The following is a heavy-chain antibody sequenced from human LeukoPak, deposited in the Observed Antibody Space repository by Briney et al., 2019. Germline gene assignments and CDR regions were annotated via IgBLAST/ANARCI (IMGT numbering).Heavy chain of an antibody. CDR1: GGTFSSYA. J-gene: IGHJ4*02. CDR3: ARGRLNHYYDSSGYFDY. D-gene: IGHD3-22*01. CDR2: IIPIFGTA. Sequence: SVKVSCKASGGTFSSYAISWVRQAPGQGLEWMGGIIPIFGTANYAQKFQGRVTITADESTSTASMELSSLRSEDSAVYYCARGRLNHYYDSSGYFDYWGQGTLVTVSS. V-gene: IGHV1-69*13.